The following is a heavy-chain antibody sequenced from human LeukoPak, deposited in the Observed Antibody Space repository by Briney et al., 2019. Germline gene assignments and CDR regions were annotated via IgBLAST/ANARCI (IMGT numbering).Heavy chain of an antibody. J-gene: IGHJ6*04. D-gene: IGHD3-10*02. V-gene: IGHV3-48*03. CDR1: GFTFSSYE. CDR2: ISTTGSSI. CDR3: AELGITMIGGV. Sequence: GGSLRLSRAASGFTFSSYEMNWVRQAPGKGLEWVSYISTTGSSIYYADSVKGRFTISRDNVKNLLYLQMNSLRAEDTAVYYCAELGITMIGGVWGKGTTVTISS.